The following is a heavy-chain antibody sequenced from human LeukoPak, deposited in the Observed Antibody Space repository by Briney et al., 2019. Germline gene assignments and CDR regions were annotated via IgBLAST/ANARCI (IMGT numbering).Heavy chain of an antibody. D-gene: IGHD3-10*01. J-gene: IGHJ4*02. V-gene: IGHV3-21*04. CDR2: ISSSSSYI. CDR3: ATVGGYY. Sequence: PGGSLRLSCEASGFTFSSYSMNWVRQAPGKGLEWVSSISSSSSYIYYADSVKGRFTISRDHSKNTLFLEMNSLRAEDTAVYYCATVGGYYWGQGTLVTVSS. CDR1: GFTFSSYS.